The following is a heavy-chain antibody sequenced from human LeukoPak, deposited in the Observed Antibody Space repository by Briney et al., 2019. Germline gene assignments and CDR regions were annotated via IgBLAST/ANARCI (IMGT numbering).Heavy chain of an antibody. V-gene: IGHV1-46*01. CDR3: ARDPGAKYSFDF. J-gene: IGHJ4*02. CDR2: INPSGGST. CDR1: GYTFTSYY. D-gene: IGHD7-27*01. Sequence: ASVKVSCKASGYTFTSYYMHWVRQAPGQGLEWMGIINPSGGSTSYAQKFQGRVTMTRDTPTSTVYMELSSLRSEDTAVYYCARDPGAKYSFDFWGQGTLVTVSS.